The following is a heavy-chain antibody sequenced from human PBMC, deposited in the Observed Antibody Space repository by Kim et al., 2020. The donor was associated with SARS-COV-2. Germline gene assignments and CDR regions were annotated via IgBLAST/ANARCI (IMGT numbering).Heavy chain of an antibody. J-gene: IGHJ4*02. CDR1: SASIRGYF. Sequence: SETLSLTCTVSSASIRGYFWSWIRQSPGKGLDWLVYVYYSGNTRYNPSLKSRVTTSLDTSKNQFSLKMTSVTAADTGVYYCARIWQQQGVADYWGQGTLVTVSS. CDR3: ARIWQQQGVADY. D-gene: IGHD6-13*01. V-gene: IGHV4-59*01. CDR2: VYYSGNT.